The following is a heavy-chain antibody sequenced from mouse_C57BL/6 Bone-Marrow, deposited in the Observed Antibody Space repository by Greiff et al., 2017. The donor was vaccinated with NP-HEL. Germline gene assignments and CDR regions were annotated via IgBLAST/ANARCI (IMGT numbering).Heavy chain of an antibody. CDR3: ARCGNYLFAY. CDR2: ISYDGSN. CDR1: GYSITSGYY. V-gene: IGHV3-6*01. D-gene: IGHD2-1*01. J-gene: IGHJ3*01. Sequence: VQLKESGPGLVKPSQSLSLTCSVTGYSITSGYYWNWIRQFPGNKLEWMGYISYDGSNNYNPSLKNRISITRDTSKNQFFLKLNSVTTEDTATYYCARCGNYLFAYWGQGTLVTVSA.